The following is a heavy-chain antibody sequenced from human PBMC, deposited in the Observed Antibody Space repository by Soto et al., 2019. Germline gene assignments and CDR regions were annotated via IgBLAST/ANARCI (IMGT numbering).Heavy chain of an antibody. Sequence: EVQLVESGGGLVQPGGSLRLSCVASRCSFSSYEMSWVRQAAGKGLEWVSRVSLTGDRTNYAGSVKGRFTVSRDNFKNTLYLEMDSLRPEDTAIYYCARGGGYCTPTSCAIDSWGRGTPVTVSS. D-gene: IGHD2-8*01. CDR3: ARGGGYCTPTSCAIDS. V-gene: IGHV3-23*04. CDR1: RCSFSSYE. CDR2: VSLTGDRT. J-gene: IGHJ4*02.